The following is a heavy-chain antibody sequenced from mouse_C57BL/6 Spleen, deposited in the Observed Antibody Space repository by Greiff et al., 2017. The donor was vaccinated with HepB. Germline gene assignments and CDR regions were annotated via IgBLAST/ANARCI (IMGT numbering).Heavy chain of an antibody. D-gene: IGHD1-1*01. CDR1: GYTFTSYW. CDR2: IHPNSGST. CDR3: AVYYYGSSWVDY. Sequence: QVQLQQPGAELVKPGASVKLSCKASGYTFTSYWMHWVKQRPGQGLEWIGMIHPNSGSTNYNEKFKSKATLTVDKSSSTAYMQLSSLTSEDSAVYYCAVYYYGSSWVDYWGQGTSVTVSS. V-gene: IGHV1-64*01. J-gene: IGHJ4*01.